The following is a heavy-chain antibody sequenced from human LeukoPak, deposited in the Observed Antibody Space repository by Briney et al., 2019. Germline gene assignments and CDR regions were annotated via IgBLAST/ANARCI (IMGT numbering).Heavy chain of an antibody. CDR2: IIPILGIA. CDR1: GGTFSIYA. Sequence: SVKVSCKASGGTFSIYAISWVRQAPGQGLEWMGRIIPILGIANYAQKFQGRVTITADKSTSTAYMELSSLRSEDTAVYYCASWNDSGYAGGNNYYYYYGMDVWGQGTTVTVSS. D-gene: IGHD5-12*01. J-gene: IGHJ6*02. V-gene: IGHV1-69*04. CDR3: ASWNDSGYAGGNNYYYYYGMDV.